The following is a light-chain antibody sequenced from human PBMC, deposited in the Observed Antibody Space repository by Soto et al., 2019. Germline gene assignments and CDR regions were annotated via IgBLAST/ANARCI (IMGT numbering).Light chain of an antibody. CDR3: SSYTSSST. J-gene: IGLJ2*01. CDR1: SSDVGGYNY. V-gene: IGLV2-14*01. CDR2: EVS. Sequence: QSALTQPASVSGSPGQSITISCTGTSSDVGGYNYVSWYQQHPGKAPKLMIYEVSNRPSGVSNRFSGPKSGNTASLTISGLQAEDEADYYCSSYTSSSTFGGGTKLTVL.